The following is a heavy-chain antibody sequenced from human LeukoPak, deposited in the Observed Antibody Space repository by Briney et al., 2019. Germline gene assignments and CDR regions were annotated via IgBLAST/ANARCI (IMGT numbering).Heavy chain of an antibody. CDR2: INPNSGGT. D-gene: IGHD3-3*01. V-gene: IGHV1-2*02. CDR1: GYTFTGYY. Sequence: ASVKVSCKASGYTFTGYYMHWVRRAPGQGLEWMGWINPNSGGTNYAQKFQGRVTMTRDTSISTAYMELSRLRSDDTAVYYCARVPGDYDFWSGYSDYWGQGTLVTVSS. J-gene: IGHJ4*02. CDR3: ARVPGDYDFWSGYSDY.